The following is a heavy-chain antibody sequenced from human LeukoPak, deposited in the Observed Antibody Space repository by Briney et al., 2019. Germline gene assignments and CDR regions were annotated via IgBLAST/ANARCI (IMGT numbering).Heavy chain of an antibody. Sequence: GGSLRLSCAASGFTFSTYSMNWVRQAPGKGLEWVSSISSSSSYIHYADSVKGRFTISRDNAKNSLFLQMNSLRAEDTAVYYCASGDGDLPLDYWGQGTLVTVSS. D-gene: IGHD3-10*01. V-gene: IGHV3-21*01. CDR3: ASGDGDLPLDY. CDR2: ISSSSSYI. CDR1: GFTFSTYS. J-gene: IGHJ4*02.